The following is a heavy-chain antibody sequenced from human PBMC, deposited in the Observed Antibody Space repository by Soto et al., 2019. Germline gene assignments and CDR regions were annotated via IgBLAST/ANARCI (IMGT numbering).Heavy chain of an antibody. J-gene: IGHJ4*02. CDR1: GGSFSGYY. CDR3: ARGRRVVVVAAPNYYFAY. Sequence: QVQLQQWGAGLLKPSETLSLTCAVYGGSFSGYYWSWIRQPPGKGLEWIGEINHSGSTNYNPSLKSRVTISVDTSKNQCSLKLSSVTAADTAVYYCARGRRVVVVAAPNYYFAYWGQGTLVTVSS. CDR2: INHSGST. V-gene: IGHV4-34*01. D-gene: IGHD2-15*01.